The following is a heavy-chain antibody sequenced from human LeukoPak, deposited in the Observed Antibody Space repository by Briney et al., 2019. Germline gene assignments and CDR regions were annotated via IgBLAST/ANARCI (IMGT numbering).Heavy chain of an antibody. CDR3: AKDVDYDILTGENDY. Sequence: GGSLRLSCAASGFTFSSYAMSWVRQAPGKGLEWVSAISGSGGSTYYADSAKGRFTISRDNAKNSLYLQMNSLRAEDTALYYCAKDVDYDILTGENDYWGQGTLVTVSS. D-gene: IGHD3-9*01. V-gene: IGHV3-23*01. CDR1: GFTFSSYA. CDR2: ISGSGGST. J-gene: IGHJ4*02.